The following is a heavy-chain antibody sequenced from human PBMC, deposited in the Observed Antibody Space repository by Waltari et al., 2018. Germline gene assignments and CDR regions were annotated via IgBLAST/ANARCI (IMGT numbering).Heavy chain of an antibody. J-gene: IGHJ4*02. CDR3: AKPFYNWDDPLHS. Sequence: EVQLLESGGGLVQPGGSLRLSFSASCILFNHFAINWVRLAPGTGLDWVAAITVSDDTFYADSVMGRFTVSRDTSKNTVYLQMNGLRAEDTAIYYCAKPFYNWDDPLHSWGQGTLVAVSS. CDR2: ITVSDDT. V-gene: IGHV3-23*01. D-gene: IGHD1-20*01. CDR1: CILFNHFA.